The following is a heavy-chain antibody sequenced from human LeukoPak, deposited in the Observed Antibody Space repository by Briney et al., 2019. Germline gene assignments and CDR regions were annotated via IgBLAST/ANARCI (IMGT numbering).Heavy chain of an antibody. J-gene: IGHJ4*02. CDR1: GGSISSGDYY. D-gene: IGHD3-22*01. Sequence: PSETLSLTCTVSGGSISSGDYYWSWIRQPPGTGLEWIGYIYSSGSTYYNPSLKSRVTISVDTSKNQFSLRLSSVTAADTAVYYCAKDLAYYDSSGYPDWGQGTLVTVSS. CDR2: IYSSGST. V-gene: IGHV4-30-4*01. CDR3: AKDLAYYDSSGYPD.